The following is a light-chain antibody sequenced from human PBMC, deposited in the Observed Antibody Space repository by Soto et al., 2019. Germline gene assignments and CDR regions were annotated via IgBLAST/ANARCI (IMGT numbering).Light chain of an antibody. V-gene: IGKV3-15*01. CDR3: QQYDNWPPIT. J-gene: IGKJ5*01. CDR1: QSVSSN. CDR2: GAS. Sequence: VLTQSPGTLSLSPGERATLSCRASQSVSSNLAWYQQKPGQAPRLLIYGASTRATGIPARFRGSGSGTEFTLTISSLQSADFAVYYCQQYDNWPPITFGQGTRLE.